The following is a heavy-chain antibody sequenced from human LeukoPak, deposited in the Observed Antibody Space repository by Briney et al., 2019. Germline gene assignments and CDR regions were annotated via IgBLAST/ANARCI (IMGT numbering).Heavy chain of an antibody. D-gene: IGHD3-22*01. CDR2: IYNSGST. CDR3: ARGVGSGYTDD. CDR1: GDSISSGRYY. V-gene: IGHV4-61*01. J-gene: IGHJ4*02. Sequence: SETLSLTCTVSGDSISSGRYYWTWIRQPPGKGLEWIGYIYNSGSTNYNPSLKSRVTISVDTSKNQFSLKLTSVTAADTAVYYCARGVGSGYTDDWGQGTLVTVSS.